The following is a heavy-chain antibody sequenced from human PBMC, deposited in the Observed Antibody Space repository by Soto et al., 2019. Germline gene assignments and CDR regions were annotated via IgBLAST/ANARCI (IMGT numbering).Heavy chain of an antibody. D-gene: IGHD5-12*01. Sequence: QVQLQQWGAGLLKPSETLSLTCAVYGGSFSGYSWSWIRQPPGKGLEWMGEINHSGSTNYNPSLKSRVTISVDTSKNQFSLKLSSVTAADTAVYYCAGLYSGYDYWPYYYYGMDVWGQGTTVTVSS. CDR2: INHSGST. J-gene: IGHJ6*02. V-gene: IGHV4-34*01. CDR1: GGSFSGYS. CDR3: AGLYSGYDYWPYYYYGMDV.